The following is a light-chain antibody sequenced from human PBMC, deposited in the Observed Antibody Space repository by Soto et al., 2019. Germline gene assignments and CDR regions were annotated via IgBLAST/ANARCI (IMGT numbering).Light chain of an antibody. Sequence: DIQMTQSPSSLSASVRDRVTITCRASQGVADYLAWYQQKPGKAPNLLIYPASTLQSVVPSRFSVSGSGTDFTLNIISLQQQDVATYYSQQHIFASMTFGQGTNVQIK. J-gene: IGKJ1*01. CDR3: QQHIFASMT. V-gene: IGKV1-27*01. CDR1: QGVADY. CDR2: PAS.